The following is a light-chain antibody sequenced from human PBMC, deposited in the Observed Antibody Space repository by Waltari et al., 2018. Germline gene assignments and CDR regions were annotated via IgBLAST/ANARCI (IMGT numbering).Light chain of an antibody. CDR1: QTIDY. CDR2: ETS. J-gene: IGKJ2*02. V-gene: IGKV1-39*01. Sequence: QMTQSPSSLSASVGDRVTITCRASQTIDYLSWYQHKPGQAPKLLINETSTLQSGVPNRFSGSKFGTTFILTISSLQPEDFATYFCQPNYDTPRTFGQGTKVDIK. CDR3: QPNYDTPRT.